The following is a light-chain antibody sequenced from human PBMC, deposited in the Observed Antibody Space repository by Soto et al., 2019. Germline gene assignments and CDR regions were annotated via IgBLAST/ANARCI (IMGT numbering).Light chain of an antibody. CDR3: QQYDNRGVT. V-gene: IGKV1-33*01. CDR1: QSISDW. CDR2: DAS. J-gene: IGKJ5*01. Sequence: DIQMTQSPSTLSASVGDRVTITCRASQSISDWLAWFQQKPGKAPRLMIYDASNLQTGVPSRFSGSGSGTDFTFTISSLQPEDIATYFCQQYDNRGVTFGQGTRLEIK.